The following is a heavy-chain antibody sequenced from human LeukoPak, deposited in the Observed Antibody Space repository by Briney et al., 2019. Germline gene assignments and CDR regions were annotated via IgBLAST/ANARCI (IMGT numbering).Heavy chain of an antibody. D-gene: IGHD6-25*01. CDR1: GGSISGSTYY. CDR2: IYHSGST. CDR3: ARTAIAAENWFDP. J-gene: IGHJ5*02. V-gene: IGHV4-39*07. Sequence: SETLSLTCTVSGGSISGSTYYWVWIRQPPGKGLEWIGEIYHSGSTNYNPSLKSRVTISVDKSKNQFSLKLSSVTAADTAVYYCARTAIAAENWFDPWGQGTLVTVSS.